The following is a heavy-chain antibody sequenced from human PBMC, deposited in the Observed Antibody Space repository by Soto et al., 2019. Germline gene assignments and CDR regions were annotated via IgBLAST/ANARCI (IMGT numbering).Heavy chain of an antibody. Sequence: QVQLQESGPGLVKPSETLSLSCTVSGGSISSYYWSWFRQSPGKRMEWIGYVHHSWGSSYNPSLQSRAAKSLDTPKSQFSLKVTSVTATDTAVYYCARQGFGPLHGLVDVWGQGTTVTVSS. CDR1: GGSISSYY. J-gene: IGHJ6*02. D-gene: IGHD3-10*01. CDR3: ARQGFGPLHGLVDV. CDR2: VHHSWGS. V-gene: IGHV4-59*08.